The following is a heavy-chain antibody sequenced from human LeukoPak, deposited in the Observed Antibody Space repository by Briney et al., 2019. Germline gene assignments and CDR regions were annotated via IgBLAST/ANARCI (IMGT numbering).Heavy chain of an antibody. CDR2: INHSGST. V-gene: IGHV4-34*01. Sequence: SETLSLTCAVYGGSFSGYYWSWIRQPPGKGLEWIGEINHSGSTNYNPSLKSRVTISVDTSKNQFSLKLSSVTAADTAVYYCARGDWGSPDYYYMDVWGKGTTVTISS. J-gene: IGHJ6*03. CDR1: GGSFSGYY. D-gene: IGHD7-27*01. CDR3: ARGDWGSPDYYYMDV.